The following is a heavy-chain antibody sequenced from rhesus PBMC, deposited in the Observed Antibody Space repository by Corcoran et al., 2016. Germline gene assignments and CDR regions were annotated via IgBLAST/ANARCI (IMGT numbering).Heavy chain of an antibody. CDR2: IGGSRGST. CDR3: ARDDINYRAFDF. Sequence: QVQLQESGPGLVKPSETLSLTCAVSGYSISSAYGWSWIRQPPGKGREWIGCIGGSRGSTNDNPSLKRRGNISKDTSKNQFSLRLSSVTASDTAVYYCARDDINYRAFDFWGQGLRVTVSS. V-gene: IGHV4-127*01. J-gene: IGHJ3*01. CDR1: GYSISSAYG. D-gene: IGHD4-23*01.